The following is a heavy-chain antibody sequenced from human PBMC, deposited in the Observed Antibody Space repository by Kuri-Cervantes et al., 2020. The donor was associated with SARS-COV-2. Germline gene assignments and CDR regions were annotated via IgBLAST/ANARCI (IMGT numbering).Heavy chain of an antibody. J-gene: IGHJ5*02. V-gene: IGHV3-30*18. CDR1: GLSINNYD. CDR2: ISYEGSNK. Sequence: GGSLRLSSAVSGLSINNYDMHWVRQAQGKGPEWVAVISYEGSNKHYSDPVKGRFTISRDNSESMVYLQINSLRPEDTATYYCAKSRGPFSLSVSLSVLDPWGRGTLVTVSS. D-gene: IGHD2/OR15-2a*01. CDR3: AKSRGPFSLSVSLSVLDP.